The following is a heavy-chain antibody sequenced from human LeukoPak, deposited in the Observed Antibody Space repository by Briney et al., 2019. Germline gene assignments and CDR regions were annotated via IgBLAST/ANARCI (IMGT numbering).Heavy chain of an antibody. J-gene: IGHJ4*02. V-gene: IGHV1-8*01. D-gene: IGHD2-15*01. CDR2: MNPNSGNT. Sequence: ASVKVSCKASGYTFASYDINWARQATGQGLEWMGWMNPNSGNTGYTQKFQGRVTMTRDTSISTAYMELSSLRSEDTAVYYCARTLRRHCSGGSCYSPHLDYWGQGTLVTVSS. CDR1: GYTFASYD. CDR3: ARTLRRHCSGGSCYSPHLDY.